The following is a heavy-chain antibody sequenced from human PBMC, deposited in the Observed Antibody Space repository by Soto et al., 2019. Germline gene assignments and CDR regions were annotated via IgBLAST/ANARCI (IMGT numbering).Heavy chain of an antibody. V-gene: IGHV1-46*01. CDR1: GYTFTNHH. Sequence: QVQLVQSGAEVKMPGASVKVSCKAYGYTFTNHHVHWVRLAPGQGLEWMGIVTPINGATHYAALFQARAALSRATSTNTVYLDLRSLRSVDTAVYYCVSVARATFMTWGFVVWGQGTLVGVSS. J-gene: IGHJ4*02. CDR2: VTPINGAT. D-gene: IGHD2-15*01. CDR3: VSVARATFMTWGFVV.